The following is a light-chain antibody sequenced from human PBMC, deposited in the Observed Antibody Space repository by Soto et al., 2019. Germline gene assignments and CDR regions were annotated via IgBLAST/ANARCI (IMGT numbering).Light chain of an antibody. V-gene: IGKV1-5*03. J-gene: IGKJ1*01. CDR1: QRTSGW. CDR3: HQYNSYTWT. CDR2: KAS. Sequence: DIQMTHSHSTLSAFVGDRVTITGRASQRTSGWLAWYQQKTGKAPKLLIYKASSLESGVPSRFSGSGSETEFTLTISSLHPDDFATYYCHQYNSYTWTFGQGTKVDIK.